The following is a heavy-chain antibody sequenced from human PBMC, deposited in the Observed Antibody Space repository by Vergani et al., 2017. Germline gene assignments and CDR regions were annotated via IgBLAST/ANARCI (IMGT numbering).Heavy chain of an antibody. CDR3: ARDMYRGYSGYGGFDY. CDR1: GFTFSSYS. Sequence: EVQLVESGGGLVKPGGSLRLSCAASGFTFSSYSMNWVRQAPGKGLEWVANIKQDGSEKYYVDSVKGRFTISRDNAKNSLYLQMNSLRAEDTAVYYCARDMYRGYSGYGGFDYWGQGTLVTVSS. CDR2: IKQDGSEK. J-gene: IGHJ4*02. V-gene: IGHV3-7*03. D-gene: IGHD5-12*01.